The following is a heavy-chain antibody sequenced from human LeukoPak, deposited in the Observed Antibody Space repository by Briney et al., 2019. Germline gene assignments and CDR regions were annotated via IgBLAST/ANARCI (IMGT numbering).Heavy chain of an antibody. J-gene: IGHJ4*02. Sequence: GGSLRLSCAASGFPFSSYAMYWVRQAPGKGLVWVSRVHGDGNNIGFADSVKGRFTIFRDNAKNTLYLQMNSLRPDDTAVYYCARARVGDPTDYWGQGTLVTVSS. D-gene: IGHD1-26*01. CDR1: GFPFSSYA. V-gene: IGHV3-74*01. CDR3: ARARVGDPTDY. CDR2: VHGDGNNI.